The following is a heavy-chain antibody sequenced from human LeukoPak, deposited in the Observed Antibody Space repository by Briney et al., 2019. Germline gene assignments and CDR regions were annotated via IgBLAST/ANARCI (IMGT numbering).Heavy chain of an antibody. J-gene: IGHJ4*02. V-gene: IGHV4-34*01. CDR1: GGSFSGYC. CDR2: INHSGST. CDR3: ARASVYGDYRFDY. Sequence: PSETLSLTCAVYGGSFSGYCWSWIRQPPGKGLEWIGEINHSGSTNYNPSLKSRVTISVDTSKNQFSLKLSSVTAADTAMYYCARASVYGDYRFDYWGQGTLVTVSS. D-gene: IGHD4-17*01.